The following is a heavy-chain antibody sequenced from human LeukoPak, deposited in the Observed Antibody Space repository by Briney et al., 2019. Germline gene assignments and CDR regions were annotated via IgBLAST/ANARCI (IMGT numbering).Heavy chain of an antibody. J-gene: IGHJ4*02. Sequence: PGGSLRLSCAASGFTFSSYWMHWVRQAPGKGLVWVSRISSDGSSTSYADSVKGRFTISRDNSKNTLYLQMNSLRAEDTAVYYCANNWNYLDYWGQGTLVTVSS. D-gene: IGHD1-20*01. V-gene: IGHV3-74*01. CDR3: ANNWNYLDY. CDR1: GFTFSSYW. CDR2: ISSDGSST.